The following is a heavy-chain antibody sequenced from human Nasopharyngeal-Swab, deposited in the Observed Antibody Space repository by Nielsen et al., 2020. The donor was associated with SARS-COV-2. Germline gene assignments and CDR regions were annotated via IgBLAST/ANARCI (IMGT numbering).Heavy chain of an antibody. CDR1: GFTFSSYA. V-gene: IGHV3-21*01. CDR2: ISSSSSYI. D-gene: IGHD3-3*01. J-gene: IGHJ6*03. CDR3: ARDGPNTIFGVVTTNYYYYYYMDV. Sequence: GGSLRLSCAASGFTFSSYAMSWVRQAPGKGLEWVSSISSSSSYIYYADSVKGRFTISRDNAKNSLYLQMNSLRAEDTAVYYCARDGPNTIFGVVTTNYYYYYYMDVWGKGTTVTVSS.